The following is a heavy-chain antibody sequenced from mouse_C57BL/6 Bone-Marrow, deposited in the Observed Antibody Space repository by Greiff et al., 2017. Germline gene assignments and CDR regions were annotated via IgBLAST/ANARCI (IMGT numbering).Heavy chain of an antibody. D-gene: IGHD2-4*01. CDR3: SEDSAVYYCAFICYDYDVGFAY. J-gene: IGHJ3*01. V-gene: IGHV1-87*01. CDR1: YTFSSSVH. Sequence: VQLQQSGPELARPWASVKISCQAFYTFSSSVHFAFRDTNSWMQWVKQRPGQGLDWFGAFYPGNGGTSSIQKFKGKATLTADKSSSTAYMQLSSLTSEDSAVYYCAFICYDYDVGFAYWGQGTLVTVSA. CDR2: GQGLDWFG.